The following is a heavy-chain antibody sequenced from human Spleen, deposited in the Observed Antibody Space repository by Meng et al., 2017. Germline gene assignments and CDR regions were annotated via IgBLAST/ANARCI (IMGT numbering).Heavy chain of an antibody. CDR3: ARDLTRTNYDILTGYYSGNWFDP. CDR1: GYIFIHNY. D-gene: IGHD3-9*01. CDR2: INPTGGST. J-gene: IGHJ5*02. Sequence: ASVKVSCKASGYIFIHNYMHWVRQAPGQGFEWIGIINPTGGSTKYAQKFQDRVTMTRDTSTSTVYMELRSLTSEDTAVYYCARDLTRTNYDILTGYYSGNWFDPWGQGTLVTVSS. V-gene: IGHV1-46*01.